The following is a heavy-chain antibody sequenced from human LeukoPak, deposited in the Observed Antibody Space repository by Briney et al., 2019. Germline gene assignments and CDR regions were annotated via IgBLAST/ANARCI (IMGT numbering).Heavy chain of an antibody. CDR2: INHSGST. Sequence: SETLSLTCAVYGGSFSGYYWSWIRQPPGKGLEWIGEINHSGSTNYNPSLKSRATISVDTSKNQFSLKLSSVTAADTAVYYCARWILGYCSSTSCYRPPMAYFDYWGQGTLVTVSS. D-gene: IGHD2-2*02. V-gene: IGHV4-34*01. J-gene: IGHJ4*02. CDR3: ARWILGYCSSTSCYRPPMAYFDY. CDR1: GGSFSGYY.